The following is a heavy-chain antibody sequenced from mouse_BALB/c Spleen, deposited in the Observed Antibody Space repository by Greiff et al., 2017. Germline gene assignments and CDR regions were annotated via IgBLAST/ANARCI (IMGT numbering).Heavy chain of an antibody. CDR1: GFTFSSFG. CDR3: ATYYFDY. Sequence: DVMLVESGGGLVQPGGSRKLSCAASGFTFSSFGMHWVRQAPEKGLEWVAYISSGSSTIYYADTVKGRFTISRDNPKNTLFLQMTSLRSEDTAMYYCATYYFDYWGQGTTLTVSS. CDR2: ISSGSSTI. J-gene: IGHJ2*01. V-gene: IGHV5-17*02.